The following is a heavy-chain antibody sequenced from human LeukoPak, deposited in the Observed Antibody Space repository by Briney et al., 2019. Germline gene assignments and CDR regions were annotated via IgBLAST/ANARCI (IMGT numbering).Heavy chain of an antibody. CDR1: GYTLTELS. D-gene: IGHD3-22*01. V-gene: IGHV1-24*01. CDR2: FDLEDGET. J-gene: IGHJ4*02. Sequence: SVKVSFKVSGYTLTELSMHWVRQAPGKGLEWMGGFDLEDGETIYAQKFQGKVTMTEDTSTSTAYMELSSLRSEDTAVYYCATPNPDYYDSSGYYPVYYFDYWGQGTLVTVSS. CDR3: ATPNPDYYDSSGYYPVYYFDY.